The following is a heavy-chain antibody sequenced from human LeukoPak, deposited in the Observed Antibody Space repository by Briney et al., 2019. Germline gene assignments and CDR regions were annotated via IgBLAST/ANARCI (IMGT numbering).Heavy chain of an antibody. CDR1: GYTFTDYH. J-gene: IGHJ4*02. CDR3: AKIPTGTTTYSPADS. V-gene: IGHV1-2*02. Sequence: VSVKVSCKASGYTFTDYHIHWVRQAPGQGLEWMGEINPSSGDTKYAQKFQGRVTMSRDTSISTAYMELSRLGSDDTAFYYCAKIPTGTTTYSPADSWGQGTLVTVSS. CDR2: INPSSGDT. D-gene: IGHD1-14*01.